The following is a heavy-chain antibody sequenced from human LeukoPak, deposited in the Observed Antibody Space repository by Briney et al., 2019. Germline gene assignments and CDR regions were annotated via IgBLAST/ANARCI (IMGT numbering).Heavy chain of an antibody. Sequence: SETLSLTCAVYGVSFSNYYWSRIRQPPGKGLEWIGEINDSGRINYNPSLMSRVTVSVDTSKNQFSLRLTSVTAADTAVYYCARRWNYGRNYYIDVWGNGATVSVSS. V-gene: IGHV4-34*01. CDR1: GVSFSNYY. J-gene: IGHJ6*03. CDR3: ARRWNYGRNYYIDV. D-gene: IGHD1-7*01. CDR2: INDSGRI.